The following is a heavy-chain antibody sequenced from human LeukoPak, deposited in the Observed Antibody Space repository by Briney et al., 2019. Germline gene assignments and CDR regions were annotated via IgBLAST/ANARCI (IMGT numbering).Heavy chain of an antibody. D-gene: IGHD2-15*01. CDR1: GFNFDRYT. Sequence: PGGSLRLSCATSGFNFDRYTIHWVRQAPGKGLEWVSLAGWAGGTTFYSDSVRGRFTISRDNSKNTLYLQMSSLRAEDTAVYYCAKHSGGTCYFGMDVWGQGTTVTVAS. CDR3: AKHSGGTCYFGMDV. CDR2: AGWAGGTT. J-gene: IGHJ6*02. V-gene: IGHV3-43*01.